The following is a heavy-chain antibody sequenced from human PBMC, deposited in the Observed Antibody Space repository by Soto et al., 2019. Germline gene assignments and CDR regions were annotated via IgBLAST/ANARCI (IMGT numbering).Heavy chain of an antibody. J-gene: IGHJ1*01. D-gene: IGHD6-13*01. CDR3: ALGGSCWAEYVKH. V-gene: IGHV4-30-4*08. Sequence: QVQLQESGPGLVEPSQTLSLTCTVSVGSIGSTDSYWSWIRRPPGKGLEWIGYIYYTGGTFYNPSLKSRLTISLETSSNRFALTLTSVTATDTGIYYCALGGSCWAEYVKHWGQGTLVAVSS. CDR1: VGSIGSTDSY. CDR2: IYYTGGT.